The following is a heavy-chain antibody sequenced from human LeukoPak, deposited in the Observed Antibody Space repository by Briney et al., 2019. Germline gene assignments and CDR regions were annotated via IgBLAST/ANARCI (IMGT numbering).Heavy chain of an antibody. CDR3: ALSARGHFDP. J-gene: IGHJ5*02. Sequence: PSQTLSLTCTVSGGSISSGGYYWSWIRQHPGKGLEWIGYIYYSGSTYYNPSLKGRVTISVDTSKNQFSLKLSSVTAADTAVYYCALSARGHFDPWGQGTLVTVSS. V-gene: IGHV4-31*03. CDR1: GGSISSGGYY. CDR2: IYYSGST.